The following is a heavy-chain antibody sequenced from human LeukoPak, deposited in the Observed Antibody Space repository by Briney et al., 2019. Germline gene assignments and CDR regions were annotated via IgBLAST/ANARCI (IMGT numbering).Heavy chain of an antibody. D-gene: IGHD3-10*01. Sequence: SQTLSLTCAVSGGSISSGGYSWSWIRQPPGKGLEWIGYIYYSGSTYYNPSLKSRVTISVDTSKNHFSLKLSSVTAADTAVYYCARVPPAAYYGSTNYFDYCGQGTLVTVSS. J-gene: IGHJ4*02. V-gene: IGHV4-31*11. CDR1: GGSISSGGYS. CDR2: IYYSGST. CDR3: ARVPPAAYYGSTNYFDY.